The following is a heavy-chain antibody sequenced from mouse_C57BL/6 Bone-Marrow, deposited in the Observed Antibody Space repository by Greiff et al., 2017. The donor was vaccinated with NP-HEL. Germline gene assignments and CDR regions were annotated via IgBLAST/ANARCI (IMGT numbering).Heavy chain of an antibody. CDR1: GYTFTSYW. CDR2: IHPNSGST. D-gene: IGHD1-1*01. J-gene: IGHJ3*01. V-gene: IGHV1-64*01. CDR3: ASDYYGSTTWFAY. Sequence: VQLQQPGAELVKPGASVKLSCKASGYTFTSYWMHWVKQRPGQGLEWIGMIHPNSGSTNYNEKFKSKATLTVDKSSSTAYMQLSSLTSEDSAVYYCASDYYGSTTWFAYWGQGTLVTVSA.